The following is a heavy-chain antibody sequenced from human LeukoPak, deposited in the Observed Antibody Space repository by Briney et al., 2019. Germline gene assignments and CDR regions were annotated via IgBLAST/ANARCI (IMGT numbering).Heavy chain of an antibody. CDR3: ARGIYGDYYFDH. V-gene: IGHV4-34*01. CDR1: GLSFSGYY. Sequence: SETLSLTCAAYGLSFSGYYWSWIRQPPGKGLEWIGEINHSGNTNYKPSLKSRVTIAVDTSKNQFSLKLRSVTAADTAMYYCARGIYGDYYFDHWGQGTLVTVSS. D-gene: IGHD4-17*01. CDR2: INHSGNT. J-gene: IGHJ4*02.